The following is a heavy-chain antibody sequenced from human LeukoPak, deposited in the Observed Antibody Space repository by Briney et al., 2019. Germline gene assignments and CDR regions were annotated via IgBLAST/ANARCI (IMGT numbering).Heavy chain of an antibody. CDR2: IWSDGSEK. D-gene: IGHD3/OR15-3a*01. J-gene: IGHJ4*02. Sequence: PGRSLRLSCATSGFTFSHYGMHWVRQAPGKGREGVAVIWSDGSEKYYGDSVKGRFTISRDNSKKTVYLQMNSLRVEDTAVYYCAKDAQRGFDFSNSLESWGQGTLVTVSS. CDR1: GFTFSHYG. CDR3: AKDAQRGFDFSNSLES. V-gene: IGHV3-33*06.